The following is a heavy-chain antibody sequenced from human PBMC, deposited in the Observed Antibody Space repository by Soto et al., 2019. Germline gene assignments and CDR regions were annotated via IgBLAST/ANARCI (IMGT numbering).Heavy chain of an antibody. CDR2: ISYDGSNK. Sequence: GGSLRLSCAASGFTFSSYGMHWVRQAPGKGLEWVAVISYDGSNKYYADSVKGRFTISRDNSKNTLYLQMNSLRSEDTAVYYCAKGVVVASYYFDYWGQGTLVTVSS. CDR3: AKGVVVASYYFDY. V-gene: IGHV3-30*18. D-gene: IGHD2-15*01. J-gene: IGHJ4*02. CDR1: GFTFSSYG.